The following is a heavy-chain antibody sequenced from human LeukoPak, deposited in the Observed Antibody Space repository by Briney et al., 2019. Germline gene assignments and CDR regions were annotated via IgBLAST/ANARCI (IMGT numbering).Heavy chain of an antibody. CDR2: IRYDGSNK. Sequence: GGSLRLSCAASRFTFSSYGMHWVRQAPGKGLEWVAVIRYDGSNKYYADSVKGRFTISRDNSKNMLYLQMNSLRAEDTAVYYCAKDRGGGEVDYWGQGTLVTVSS. J-gene: IGHJ4*02. CDR1: RFTFSSYG. V-gene: IGHV3-30*02. D-gene: IGHD4-23*01. CDR3: AKDRGGGEVDY.